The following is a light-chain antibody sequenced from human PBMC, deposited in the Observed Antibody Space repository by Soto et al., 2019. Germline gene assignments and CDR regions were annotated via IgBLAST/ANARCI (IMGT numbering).Light chain of an antibody. Sequence: QSVLTQPASVSGSPGQPITIPCSGRSSDLGGLNYVSWYQQHPGKVPKLIIYKVDNRPSGISDRFSASKSGNTASLTISGLQAEDEAHYYCSSYTTVPSPQWVFAGGTKLTVL. CDR2: KVD. CDR3: SSYTTVPSPQWV. J-gene: IGLJ3*02. V-gene: IGLV2-14*01. CDR1: SSDLGGLNY.